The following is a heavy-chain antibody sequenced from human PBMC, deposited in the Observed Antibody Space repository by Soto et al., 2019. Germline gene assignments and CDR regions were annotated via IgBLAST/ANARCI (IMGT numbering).Heavy chain of an antibody. CDR3: ARATSGSYPERFDY. V-gene: IGHV1-2*04. J-gene: IGHJ4*02. CDR2: INPNSGGT. CDR1: GCTFTGYY. D-gene: IGHD1-26*01. Sequence: TSVKVSCKASGCTFTGYYMHWVRQAPGQGLEWMGWINPNSGGTNYAQKFQGWVTMTRDTSISTAYMELSRLRSDDTAVYYCARATSGSYPERFDYWGQGTLVTVSS.